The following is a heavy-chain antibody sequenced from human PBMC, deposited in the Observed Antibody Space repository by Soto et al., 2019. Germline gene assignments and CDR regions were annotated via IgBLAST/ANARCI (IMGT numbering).Heavy chain of an antibody. J-gene: IGHJ4*02. CDR1: GGSFSAYY. Sequence: SETLSLTCAVYGGSFSAYYWCWIRQPPGKGLEWIGEINHSGGTSYNPSLKSRVTISVDTSKSQFSLKLTSVTAADRAVYYCARGSVDTADSSGFYEYWVQGTPVTLSA. CDR3: ARGSVDTADSSGFYEY. D-gene: IGHD3-22*01. CDR2: INHSGGT. V-gene: IGHV4-34*01.